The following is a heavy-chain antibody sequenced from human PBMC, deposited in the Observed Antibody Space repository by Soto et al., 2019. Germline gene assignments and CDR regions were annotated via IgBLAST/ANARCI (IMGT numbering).Heavy chain of an antibody. V-gene: IGHV1-46*03. D-gene: IGHD4-17*01. CDR1: GYTFTSYH. J-gene: IGHJ4*02. CDR3: ARYGGHYGDDVY. Sequence: ASVKVSCKASGYTFTSYHMDWVRQAPGQGLEYMEKVSPSGDRTWYAQKYWGRVTMTRDTSTSTDYMELSSLRFEVTAVYHCARYGGHYGDDVYWVQGTLVTVSS. CDR2: VSPSGDRT.